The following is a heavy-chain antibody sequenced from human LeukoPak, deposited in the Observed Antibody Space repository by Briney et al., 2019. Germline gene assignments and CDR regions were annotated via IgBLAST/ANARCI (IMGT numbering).Heavy chain of an antibody. Sequence: SETLSLTCAVYGGSFSGYYWSWIRQPPGKGLEWIGEINHSGSTNYNPSLKSRVTISVDTSKNQFSLKLSSVTAADTAVYYCARQFRVRGVIIRYYYYYMDVWGKGTTVTISS. CDR3: ARQFRVRGVIIRYYYYYMDV. CDR2: INHSGST. J-gene: IGHJ6*03. CDR1: GGSFSGYY. D-gene: IGHD3-10*01. V-gene: IGHV4-34*01.